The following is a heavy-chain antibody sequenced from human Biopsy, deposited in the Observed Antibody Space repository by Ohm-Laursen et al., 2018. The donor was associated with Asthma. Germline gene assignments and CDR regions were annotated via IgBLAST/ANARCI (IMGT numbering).Heavy chain of an antibody. V-gene: IGHV3-66*02. J-gene: IGHJ4*02. D-gene: IGHD3-3*01. CDR3: ASRGGDFWSGYYMDY. Sequence: SLRLSCAASEFSVSSSYMSWVRQAPGKGLEWVSVIYNDGRAYYADSVKGRFTISRDNPMKRLYLQMSSLTAEDTAVYYCASRGGDFWSGYYMDYWGQGTLVTVSS. CDR2: IYNDGRA. CDR1: EFSVSSSY.